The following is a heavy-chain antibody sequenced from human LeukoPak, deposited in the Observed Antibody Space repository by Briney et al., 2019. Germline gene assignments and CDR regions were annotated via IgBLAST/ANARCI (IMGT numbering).Heavy chain of an antibody. CDR2: INAGNGNT. D-gene: IGHD3-3*01. CDR3: ARDREKYYDRSWFDP. Sequence: ASVKVSCKASGYTFTSYAMHWVRQAPGQRLEWMGWINAGNGNTKYSQKLQGRVTMTTDTSTSTAYMELRSLRSDDTAVYYCARDREKYYDRSWFDPWGQGTLVTVSS. J-gene: IGHJ5*02. CDR1: GYTFTSYA. V-gene: IGHV1-3*01.